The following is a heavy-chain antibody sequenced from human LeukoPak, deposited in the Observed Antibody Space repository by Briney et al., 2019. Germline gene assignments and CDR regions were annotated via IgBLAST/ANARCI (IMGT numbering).Heavy chain of an antibody. D-gene: IGHD4-17*01. V-gene: IGHV3-48*03. CDR1: GFTFSSYE. CDR3: ARERGTVTTGYYFDY. Sequence: HPGGSLRLSCAASGFTFSSYEMIWVRQAPGKGLEWVSHISSSAIYTYYADSVKGRFTISRDNAKNLLYLQMNSLRAEDTAVYYCARERGTVTTGYYFDYWGQGTLVTVSS. J-gene: IGHJ4*02. CDR2: ISSSAIYT.